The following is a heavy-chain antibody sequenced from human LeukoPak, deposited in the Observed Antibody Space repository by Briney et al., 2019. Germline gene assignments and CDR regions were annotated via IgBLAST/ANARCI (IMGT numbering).Heavy chain of an antibody. J-gene: IGHJ5*02. CDR3: ARDPSYSSSFDGFDP. Sequence: SETLSLTCTVSGGSISSYYWSWIRQPPGKGLEWIGYIYYSGSTNYNPSLKSRVTISVDTSKNQFSLKLSSVTAADTAAYYCARDPSYSSSFDGFDPWGQGTLVTVSS. D-gene: IGHD6-13*01. CDR2: IYYSGST. V-gene: IGHV4-59*01. CDR1: GGSISSYY.